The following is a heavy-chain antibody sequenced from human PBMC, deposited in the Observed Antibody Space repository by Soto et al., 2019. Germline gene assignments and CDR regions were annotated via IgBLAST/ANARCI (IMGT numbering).Heavy chain of an antibody. D-gene: IGHD6-13*01. CDR3: ARDLRAVGMASRFDP. V-gene: IGHV3-11*01. CDR1: GFTFGDYY. J-gene: IGHJ5*02. Sequence: QVQLVESGGGLFEPGGSLRLSCEASGFTFGDYYMTWIRQAPGKGLVWVSFIGNRGTGIYYADSVKGRFTIFRDNAKNSLYLQMNSLRAEDTAMYYCARDLRAVGMASRFDPWGQGTLVTVSS. CDR2: IGNRGTGI.